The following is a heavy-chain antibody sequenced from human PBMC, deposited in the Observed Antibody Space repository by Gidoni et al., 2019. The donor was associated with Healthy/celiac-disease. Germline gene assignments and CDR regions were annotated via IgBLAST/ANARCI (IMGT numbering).Heavy chain of an antibody. CDR3: ARAGWYPQGAASY. CDR1: GFTFSSYS. D-gene: IGHD6-19*01. J-gene: IGHJ4*02. V-gene: IGHV3-48*01. CDR2: ISSRRSTI. Sequence: EVQLVESGGGLVQPGGSLRLSCAASGFTFSSYSIHWVRQAPGKGLEWVSDISSRRSTIYYADSVKGRFTISRDNAKNSLYLQMNSLRAEDTAVDYCARAGWYPQGAASYWGQGTLVTVSS.